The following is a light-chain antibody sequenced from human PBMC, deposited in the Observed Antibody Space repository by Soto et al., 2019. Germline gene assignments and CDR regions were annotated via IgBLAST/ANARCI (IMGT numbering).Light chain of an antibody. V-gene: IGKV3-20*01. J-gene: IGKJ2*01. CDR2: VAS. CDR1: HSVRSSF. CDR3: QQYGDSPFT. Sequence: EIILTQSPGALSLSPGERATLSCRASHSVRSSFLAWYQQKPGQAPRLLIYVASTRAADIPDRFSGSGSGTDFTLTISRLEPEDFAVYYCQQYGDSPFTFGQGTKLEIK.